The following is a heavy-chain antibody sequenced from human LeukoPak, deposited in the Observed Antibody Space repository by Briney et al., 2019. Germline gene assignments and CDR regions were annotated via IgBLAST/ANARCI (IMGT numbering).Heavy chain of an antibody. CDR3: ARDRMDCSGGSCRPNWFDP. J-gene: IGHJ5*02. Sequence: SVKVSCKASGGTFSSYAISWVRQAPGQGLEWMGGIIPIFGTANYAQKFQGRVTITADKSTSTAYMELSSLRSEDTAVYYCARDRMDCSGGSCRPNWFDPWGQGTLVTVSS. CDR1: GGTFSSYA. CDR2: IIPIFGTA. V-gene: IGHV1-69*06. D-gene: IGHD2-15*01.